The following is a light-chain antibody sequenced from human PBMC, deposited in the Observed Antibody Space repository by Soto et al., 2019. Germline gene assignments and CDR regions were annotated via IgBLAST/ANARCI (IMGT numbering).Light chain of an antibody. Sequence: EIVMTQSPATLSVSPGDRATLSCRASQSISTNLVWYQQRPGQAPRLLIYGASTRATGIPATFSGSGSGTEFTLTISSLQSEDFGFYYCQQYNKWPRTFGQGTKVDVK. J-gene: IGKJ1*01. V-gene: IGKV3-15*01. CDR2: GAS. CDR1: QSISTN. CDR3: QQYNKWPRT.